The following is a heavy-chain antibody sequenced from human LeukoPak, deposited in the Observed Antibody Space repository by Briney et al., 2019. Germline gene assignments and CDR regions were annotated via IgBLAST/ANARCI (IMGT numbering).Heavy chain of an antibody. CDR2: IYYSGST. V-gene: IGHV4-39*07. J-gene: IGHJ6*04. CDR3: AREQGSSSWYPELMDV. CDR1: GGSISSSSYY. D-gene: IGHD6-13*01. Sequence: PSETLSLTCTVSGGSISSSSYYWGWIRQPPGKGLEWIGSIYYSGSTYYNPSLKSRVTISVDTSKNQFSLKLSSVTAADTAVYYCAREQGSSSWYPELMDVWGKGTTVTVSS.